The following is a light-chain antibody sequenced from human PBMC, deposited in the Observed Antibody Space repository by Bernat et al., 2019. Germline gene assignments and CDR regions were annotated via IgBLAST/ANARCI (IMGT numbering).Light chain of an antibody. CDR1: SSDVGGYNY. CDR2: DVN. Sequence: QPPSASGSPGQSVTISCTGTSSDVGGYNYVSWYQQHPGKAPKLMIYDVNKWPSGVPDRFSGSKSGNTASLTVSGLQAEDEADYYCSSYSGSNNFVFGTGTKVTVL. CDR3: SSYSGSNNFV. J-gene: IGLJ1*01. V-gene: IGLV2-8*01.